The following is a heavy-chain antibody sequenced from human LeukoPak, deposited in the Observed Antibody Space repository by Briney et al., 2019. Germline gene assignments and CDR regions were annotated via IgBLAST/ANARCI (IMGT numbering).Heavy chain of an antibody. CDR1: AFTFSSYA. J-gene: IGHJ6*02. CDR2: ITGSGGNT. CDR3: ARESGGNYYYYYGMDV. V-gene: IGHV3-23*01. D-gene: IGHD3-10*01. Sequence: GGSLRLSCAASAFTFSSYAMSWVRQAPGKGLEWVSAITGSGGNTYYADSVKGRFTISRDNSKNTLYLQMNSLRVEDTALYHCARESGGNYYYYYGMDVWGQGTTVTVSS.